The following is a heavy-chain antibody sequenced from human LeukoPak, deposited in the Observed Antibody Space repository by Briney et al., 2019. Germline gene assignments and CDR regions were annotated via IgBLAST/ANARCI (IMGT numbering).Heavy chain of an antibody. D-gene: IGHD3-10*01. J-gene: IGHJ4*02. CDR3: ARESSVVRGVFTDFDY. Sequence: QPGGSLRLSCAASGFTFTNYWMSWVRQAPGKGLEWVANIKADGSEKFYVDSVRGRFTISRDNAKNSLYLQMNSLRVEDTAVYYCARESSVVRGVFTDFDYWGQGTLVTVSS. V-gene: IGHV3-7*01. CDR1: GFTFTNYW. CDR2: IKADGSEK.